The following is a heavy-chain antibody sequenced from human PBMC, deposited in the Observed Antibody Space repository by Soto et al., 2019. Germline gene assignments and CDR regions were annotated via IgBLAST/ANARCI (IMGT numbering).Heavy chain of an antibody. D-gene: IGHD6-6*01. V-gene: IGHV3-23*01. CDR2: ISGSDDST. J-gene: IGHJ4*02. CDR3: AKRSSSSTFDY. Sequence: EVQLLESGGGLVQPGESLRLSCAASGFTFSSYAMSWVRQTPGKGLGWVSVISGSDDSTYYADSVKGRFTISRDNSKNTLYLQMNSLRAEDTALYYCAKRSSSSTFDYWGQGTLVTVSS. CDR1: GFTFSSYA.